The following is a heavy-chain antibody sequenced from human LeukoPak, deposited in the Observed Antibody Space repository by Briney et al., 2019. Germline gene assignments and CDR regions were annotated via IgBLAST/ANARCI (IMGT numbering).Heavy chain of an antibody. J-gene: IGHJ4*02. D-gene: IGHD2-15*01. CDR2: ISSSGSTI. CDR3: ARVGSSPQRGFDY. V-gene: IGHV3-48*03. Sequence: PGGSLILSCAASGFTFSSYEMNWVRQAPGKGLEWVSYISSSGSTIYYADSVKGRFTISRGNAKNSLYLQMNSLRAEDTAVYYCARVGSSPQRGFDYWGQGTLVTVSS. CDR1: GFTFSSYE.